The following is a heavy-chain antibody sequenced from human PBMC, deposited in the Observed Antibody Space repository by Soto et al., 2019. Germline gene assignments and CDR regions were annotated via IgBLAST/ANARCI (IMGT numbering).Heavy chain of an antibody. CDR1: GFTVSSDY. D-gene: IGHD6-19*01. CDR2: IYSDGRT. V-gene: IGHV3-53*01. J-gene: IGHJ4*02. CDR3: ARELWSSAWKNYFDY. Sequence: PGGSLRLSCAASGFTVSSDYMSWVRQAPGKGPEWVSVIYSDGRTYYADSVMGRFTISRDDFKNTLYLQMNSLRAEDTAIYYCARELWSSAWKNYFDYWGQGTLVTVSS.